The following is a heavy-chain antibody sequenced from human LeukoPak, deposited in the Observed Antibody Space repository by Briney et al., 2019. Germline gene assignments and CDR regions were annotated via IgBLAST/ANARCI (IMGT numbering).Heavy chain of an antibody. V-gene: IGHV3-48*03. CDR3: ARDSRGHNYALDGFDI. Sequence: PGGTLRLSCAASGFTFSTSEMNWVRQAPGRGLAWGSYISWRGCTILYADSVKGRFIICRDNAKNSLYLQMNSLRAEDTAVYYCARDSRGHNYALDGFDIWGQGTMVTVSS. D-gene: IGHD5-24*01. CDR1: GFTFSTSE. CDR2: ISWRGCTI. J-gene: IGHJ3*02.